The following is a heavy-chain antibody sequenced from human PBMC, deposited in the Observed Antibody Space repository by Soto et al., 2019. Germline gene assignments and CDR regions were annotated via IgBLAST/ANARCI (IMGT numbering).Heavy chain of an antibody. D-gene: IGHD6-13*01. CDR2: IHSTGNS. J-gene: IGHJ5*02. V-gene: IGHV4-4*07. CDR3: VRDVAAVATYWFEP. Sequence: SETLSLTCGVSGDSISSSYWSWCRQPAEKQPEWIVRIHSTGNSHYNPSLRSRVSMSMXXXXXXNXLELXXXTAADTTVYYCVRDVAAVATYWFEPWDQGTPVT. CDR1: GDSISSSY.